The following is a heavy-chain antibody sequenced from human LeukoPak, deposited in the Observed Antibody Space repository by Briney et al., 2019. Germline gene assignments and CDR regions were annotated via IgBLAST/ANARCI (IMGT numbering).Heavy chain of an antibody. CDR2: TDPFNGYV. D-gene: IGHD3-10*01. CDR1: GYTFTKSY. CDR3: AREPIDGSCYFDS. Sequence: ASVRVSCKASGYTFTKSYIHWVRQAPGQGLEWVGRTDPFNGYVHYANKFEGRLTVTRDTSTSTVYMDLSSLRFDDTAAYYCAREPIDGSCYFDSWGQGTLVTVSS. V-gene: IGHV1-2*07. J-gene: IGHJ4*02.